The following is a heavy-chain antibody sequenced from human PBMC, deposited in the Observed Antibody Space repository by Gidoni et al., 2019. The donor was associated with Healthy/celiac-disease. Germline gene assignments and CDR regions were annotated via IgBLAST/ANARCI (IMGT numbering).Heavy chain of an antibody. D-gene: IGHD6-19*01. V-gene: IGHV3-23*01. CDR3: AKGYSSGWYYFDY. CDR1: GFTFSGYA. CDR2: ISGSGGST. J-gene: IGHJ4*02. Sequence: EVQLLESGGGLVQPGGSLRLSCAASGFTFSGYAMSWVRQAPGKGLEWVSAISGSGGSTYYADSVKGRFTISRDNSKNTLYLQMNSLRAEDTAVYYCAKGYSSGWYYFDYWGQGTLVTVSS.